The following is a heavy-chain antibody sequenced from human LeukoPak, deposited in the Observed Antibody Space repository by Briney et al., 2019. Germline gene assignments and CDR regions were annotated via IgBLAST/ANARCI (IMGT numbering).Heavy chain of an antibody. CDR3: ARERGQQVRFDP. V-gene: IGHV1-2*02. D-gene: IGHD6-13*01. J-gene: IGHJ5*02. CDR1: GYTFTDYD. CDR2: INPNNGGT. Sequence: ASVNVSCKASGYTFTDYDMHWVRQAPGQGLEWMGWINPNNGGTNYAQKFQGRVTMTRDTSISTAYMELSRLRSDDTAVYYCARERGQQVRFDPWGQGTLVTVSS.